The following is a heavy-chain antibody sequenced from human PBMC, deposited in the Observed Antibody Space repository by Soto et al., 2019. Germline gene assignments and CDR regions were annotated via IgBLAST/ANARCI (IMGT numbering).Heavy chain of an antibody. CDR3: ARVTPYYSESATLPNWADS. Sequence: ASVKVSCKASGDTFTSYYMHWVRQAPGQGLEWMGIINPSGDTSYAQKFKGRVTMTTDTSTSTAYMEMTSLTFDDTAVYYCARVTPYYSESATLPNWADSWGQGTLVTVSS. D-gene: IGHD3-16*01. J-gene: IGHJ1*01. CDR1: GDTFTSYY. V-gene: IGHV1-46*01. CDR2: INPSGDT.